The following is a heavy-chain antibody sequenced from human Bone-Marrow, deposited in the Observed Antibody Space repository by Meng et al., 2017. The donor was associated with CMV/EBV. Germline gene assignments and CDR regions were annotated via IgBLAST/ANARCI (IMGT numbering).Heavy chain of an antibody. CDR2: IKSKTDGGTT. Sequence: GGSLRLSCAASGFTVSNAWMSWVRQAPGKGLEWVGRIKSKTDGGTTDYAAPVKGRFTISRDDSKNTRYLQMNSLKTEDTAVYYCTTDPDSSPTYYYYGMDVWGQGTTVTVSS. V-gene: IGHV3-15*01. D-gene: IGHD3-22*01. J-gene: IGHJ6*02. CDR1: GFTVSNAW. CDR3: TTDPDSSPTYYYYGMDV.